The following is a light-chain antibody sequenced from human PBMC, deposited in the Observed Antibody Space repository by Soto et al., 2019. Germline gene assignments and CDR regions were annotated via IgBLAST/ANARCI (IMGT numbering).Light chain of an antibody. CDR3: QQYGSSPHT. Sequence: EIGLTQSPGTLALSPGERATLSCRASQSVSSSYLAWYQHKPGQAPRLLIYGASSRATGIPDRFSGSGSVIDLTRTISRLEPEDFAVYYVQQYGSSPHTFGLAPKLEIK. V-gene: IGKV3-20*01. CDR1: QSVSSSY. J-gene: IGKJ2*01. CDR2: GAS.